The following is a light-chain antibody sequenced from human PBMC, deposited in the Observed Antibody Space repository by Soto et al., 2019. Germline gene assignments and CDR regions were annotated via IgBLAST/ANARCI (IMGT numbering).Light chain of an antibody. Sequence: EIVLTQFPATLSFFQGVKATPSSGPVRSFPSSLPWYQQKPGQAPRLLVYDISNRATGIPARFTGSGSGTDFTLTISSLEPEDSAVYYCQQRNAWPRNTFGQGTKLEI. J-gene: IGKJ2*01. CDR3: QQRNAWPRNT. V-gene: IGKV3-11*01. CDR2: DIS. CDR1: RSFPSS.